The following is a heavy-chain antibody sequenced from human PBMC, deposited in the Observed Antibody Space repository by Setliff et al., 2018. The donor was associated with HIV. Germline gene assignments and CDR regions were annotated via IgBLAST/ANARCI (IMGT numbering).Heavy chain of an antibody. CDR2: IIPIFGTA. J-gene: IGHJ3*02. Sequence: SVKVSCKASGGTFSSYAISWVQQAPGQGLEWMGGIIPIFGTANYAQKFQGRVTITADESTSTAYMELSSLRSEDTAVYYCARGGDSGSYYLNAFDIWGQGTMVTVSS. V-gene: IGHV1-69*13. CDR1: GGTFSSYA. D-gene: IGHD1-26*01. CDR3: ARGGDSGSYYLNAFDI.